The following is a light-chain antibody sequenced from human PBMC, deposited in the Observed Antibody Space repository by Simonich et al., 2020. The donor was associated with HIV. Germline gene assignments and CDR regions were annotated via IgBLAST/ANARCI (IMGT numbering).Light chain of an antibody. CDR1: QSVTSN. V-gene: IGKV3-15*01. J-gene: IGKJ4*01. CDR2: DAS. Sequence: IVMTQSPATLSVSTGERATLSSRASQSVTSNLAWYQQKPGQAPRLLIYDASTRATGIPARFSGSGSGTEFTLTISSMQSEDCAVYYCQQYNNRPLTFGGGTKVEIK. CDR3: QQYNNRPLT.